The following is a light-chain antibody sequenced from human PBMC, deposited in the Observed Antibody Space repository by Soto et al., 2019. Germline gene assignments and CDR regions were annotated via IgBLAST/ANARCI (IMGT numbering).Light chain of an antibody. J-gene: IGKJ1*01. CDR1: QSISSW. CDR3: QQYSSYSKT. V-gene: IGKV1-5*01. Sequence: DIQMTQSPSTLSASVGDRVTITFRASQSISSWLAWYQQKPGKAPKLLIYDASSLESGVPSRFSGSGSGTEFALTISSLQPDDFATYYCQQYSSYSKTFGQGTKVDIK. CDR2: DAS.